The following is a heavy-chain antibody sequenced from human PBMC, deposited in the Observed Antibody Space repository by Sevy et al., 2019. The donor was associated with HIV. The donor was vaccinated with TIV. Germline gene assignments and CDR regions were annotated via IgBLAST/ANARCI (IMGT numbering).Heavy chain of an antibody. Sequence: SETLSLTCTVSGASISSYYWSWIRQPAGKGLEWIGRISTSGTNYNPSLKSRVTMSLDTSKNHFSLMLSSVTAADTAIYYCARHPWGQLAHFNYYYMDVWGKGTTVTVSS. V-gene: IGHV4-4*07. J-gene: IGHJ6*03. CDR1: GASISSYY. CDR2: ISTSGT. D-gene: IGHD6-13*01. CDR3: ARHPWGQLAHFNYYYMDV.